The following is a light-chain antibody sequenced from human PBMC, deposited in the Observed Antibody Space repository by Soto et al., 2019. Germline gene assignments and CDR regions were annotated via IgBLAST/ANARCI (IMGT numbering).Light chain of an antibody. J-gene: IGKJ2*01. Sequence: EIVLTQSPGTLSLSPGEGATLSCRASQSVGSSNLAWYQQKPGQAPRLLIYAASSRATGIPDRFSGSGSGTDFTLTISRLEPEDSAVYYCQRYGNSPYTFGQGTKLEIK. CDR2: AAS. V-gene: IGKV3-20*01. CDR3: QRYGNSPYT. CDR1: QSVGSSN.